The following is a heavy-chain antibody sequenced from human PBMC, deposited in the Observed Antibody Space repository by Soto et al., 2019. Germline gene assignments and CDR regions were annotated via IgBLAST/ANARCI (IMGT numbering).Heavy chain of an antibody. V-gene: IGHV3-74*01. J-gene: IGHJ6*02. CDR3: AKTGYYEGSYYYGMDV. CDR2: INGDGSSI. CDR1: GFTFRNYW. Sequence: GGSLRLSCAASGFTFRNYWMHWVRQAPGKGLVWVSRINGDGSSIGYADSVKGRFTISRDNSKNTLYLQMNSLRAEDTAVYYCAKTGYYEGSYYYGMDVWGQGTTVTVSS. D-gene: IGHD1-26*01.